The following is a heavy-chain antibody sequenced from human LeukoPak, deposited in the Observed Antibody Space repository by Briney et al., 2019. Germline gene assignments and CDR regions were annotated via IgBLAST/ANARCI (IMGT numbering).Heavy chain of an antibody. Sequence: GGSLRLPCAASGFTFSDYYMSWLRQAPGKGLEWVSYISSSGSTIYYADSVKGRFTISRDNAKNSLYLQMNSLRAEDTAVYYCARAELMATITYFDYWGQGTLVTVSS. CDR2: ISSSGSTI. CDR1: GFTFSDYY. D-gene: IGHD5-24*01. V-gene: IGHV3-11*01. J-gene: IGHJ4*02. CDR3: ARAELMATITYFDY.